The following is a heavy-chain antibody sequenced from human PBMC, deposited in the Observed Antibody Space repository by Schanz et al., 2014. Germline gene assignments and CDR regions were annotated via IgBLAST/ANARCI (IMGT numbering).Heavy chain of an antibody. D-gene: IGHD6-6*01. CDR3: ARGYSSSMDV. CDR1: GFPFSSYA. V-gene: IGHV3-23*01. Sequence: EVQLLESGGGLVQPGGSLRLSCAASGFPFSSYAMSWVRQAPGKGLEWVSAISGSGGDTYYADSVKGRFTISRDNSKNTLYLQMNSLRAEDTAVYYCARGYSSSMDVWGQGTTVTVSS. J-gene: IGHJ6*02. CDR2: ISGSGGDT.